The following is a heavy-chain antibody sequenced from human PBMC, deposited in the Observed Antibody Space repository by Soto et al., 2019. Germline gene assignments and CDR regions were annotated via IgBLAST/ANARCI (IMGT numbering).Heavy chain of an antibody. CDR2: ISSSGSTI. CDR1: GFTFSDYY. V-gene: IGHV3-11*01. D-gene: IGHD3-3*01. CDR3: ARHAYDFWSGYPDAFDI. J-gene: IGHJ3*02. Sequence: PGGSLRLSCAASGFTFSDYYMSWIRQALGKGLEWVSYISSSGSTIYYADSVKGRFTISRDNAKNSLYLQMNSLRAEDTAVYYCARHAYDFWSGYPDAFDIWGQGTMVTVSS.